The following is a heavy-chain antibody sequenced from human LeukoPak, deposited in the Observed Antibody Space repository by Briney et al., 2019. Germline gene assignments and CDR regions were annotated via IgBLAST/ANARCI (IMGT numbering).Heavy chain of an antibody. J-gene: IGHJ4*02. Sequence: GGSQRLSCAASGLAFSSYWMLWVRQVPGKGLVWVCRIDGDGTTTYADFAKGRFTISRDNTNNILYLQMNSLRPEDTAIYYCSRSQFDYWGRGVLVTVSS. CDR1: GLAFSSYW. V-gene: IGHV3-74*01. CDR2: IDGDGTT. CDR3: SRSQFDY.